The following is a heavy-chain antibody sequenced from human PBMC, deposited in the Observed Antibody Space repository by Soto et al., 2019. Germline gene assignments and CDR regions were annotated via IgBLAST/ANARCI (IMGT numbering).Heavy chain of an antibody. J-gene: IGHJ6*02. V-gene: IGHV3-30-3*01. D-gene: IGHD2-2*01. Sequence: GGSLRLSCAASGFTFSSYAMHRVRQSPGKGLEWVAVISYDGSNKYYADSVKGRFTISRDNSKNTLYLQMNSLRAEDTAVYYCARAGYCSSTSCSYGMDVWGQGTTVTVSS. CDR3: ARAGYCSSTSCSYGMDV. CDR2: ISYDGSNK. CDR1: GFTFSSYA.